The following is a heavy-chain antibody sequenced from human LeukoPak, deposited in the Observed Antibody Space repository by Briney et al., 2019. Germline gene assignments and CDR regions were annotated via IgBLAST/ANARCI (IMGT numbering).Heavy chain of an antibody. J-gene: IGHJ4*02. CDR2: SSGRGEYT. CDR1: GFTFDNYA. D-gene: IGHD3-10*01. CDR3: AKSPRFGEFFYFDE. Sequence: AGGSLRLSCAASGFTFDNYAMSWVRQAPGKGLEWVSVSSGRGEYTNHADSVKGRVTISRDSFKNTLYLQMNSLTAEDTAVYYCAKSPRFGEFFYFDEWGQGTLVTVSS. V-gene: IGHV3-23*01.